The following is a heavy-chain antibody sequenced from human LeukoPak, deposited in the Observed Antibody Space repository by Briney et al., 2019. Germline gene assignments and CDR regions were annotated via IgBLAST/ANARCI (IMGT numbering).Heavy chain of an antibody. V-gene: IGHV1-18*01. Sequence: PGASVTVSCKASGYTFTSYGISWVRQAPGQGLEWMGWISAYNGNTNYAQKLQGRVTMTTDTSTSTAYMELRSLRSEDTAVYYCATDSYSGYGSNQKYYFDYWGQGTLVTVSS. CDR2: ISAYNGNT. CDR3: ATDSYSGYGSNQKYYFDY. D-gene: IGHD5-12*01. J-gene: IGHJ4*02. CDR1: GYTFTSYG.